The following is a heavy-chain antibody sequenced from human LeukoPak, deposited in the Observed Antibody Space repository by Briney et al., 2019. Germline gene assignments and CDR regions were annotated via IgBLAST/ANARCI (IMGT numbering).Heavy chain of an antibody. CDR3: ATSSGQYSSGWYAQFDAFDI. CDR1: GGTFSSYA. CDR2: IIPIFGTA. V-gene: IGHV1-69*06. J-gene: IGHJ3*02. D-gene: IGHD6-19*01. Sequence: AASVKVSCKASGGTFSSYAISWVRQAPGQGLEWMGGIIPIFGTANYAQKFQGRVTITADKSSSTAYMELSSLRSEDTAVYYCATSSGQYSSGWYAQFDAFDIWGQGTIVTVSS.